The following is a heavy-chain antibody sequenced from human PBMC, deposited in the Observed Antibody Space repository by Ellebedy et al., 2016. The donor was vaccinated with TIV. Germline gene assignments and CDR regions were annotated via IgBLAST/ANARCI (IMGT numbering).Heavy chain of an antibody. CDR3: ASPRYLYYLGSTVFAY. Sequence: PGGSLRLSCAASGFNFRSYAMSWVRQAPGKGLEWVSGISGSATSIAYADSVRGRFTISRDNSKNTLDLQMNSLRADDTAVYYCASPRYLYYLGSTVFAYWGQGTLVTVAS. D-gene: IGHD3-16*01. J-gene: IGHJ4*02. CDR1: GFNFRSYA. CDR2: ISGSATSI. V-gene: IGHV3-23*01.